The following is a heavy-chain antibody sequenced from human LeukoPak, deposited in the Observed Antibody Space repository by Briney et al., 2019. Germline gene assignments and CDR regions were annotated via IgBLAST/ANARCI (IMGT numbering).Heavy chain of an antibody. D-gene: IGHD3-16*02. Sequence: GGSLRLSCAASGFTFNSYAMSWVRQAPGKGLEWVSAISGSGGSTYYADSVKGRFTISRDNSKNTLYLQMNSLRAEDTAVYYCAKVRLGELSLYWGQGTLVTVSS. V-gene: IGHV3-23*01. CDR1: GFTFNSYA. CDR2: ISGSGGST. J-gene: IGHJ4*02. CDR3: AKVRLGELSLY.